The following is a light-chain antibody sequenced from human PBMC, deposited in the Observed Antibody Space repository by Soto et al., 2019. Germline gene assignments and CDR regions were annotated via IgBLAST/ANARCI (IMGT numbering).Light chain of an antibody. CDR2: GAS. CDR3: QQYGSSPPWT. CDR1: QSVSSSY. V-gene: IGKV3-20*01. Sequence: EIVLTQSPGTLSLSPGERATLSCRASQSVSSSYLAGYQQKPGQAPRLLIYGASSSATGIPDRFSCSGSGTDFTLTISRLEPEDFAVYYCQQYGSSPPWTFGQGTKVDIK. J-gene: IGKJ1*01.